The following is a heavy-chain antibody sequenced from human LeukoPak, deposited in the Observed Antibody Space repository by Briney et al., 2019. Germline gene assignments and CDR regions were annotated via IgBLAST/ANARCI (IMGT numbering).Heavy chain of an antibody. J-gene: IGHJ4*02. CDR2: IYYDGTT. CDR3: ARLVGAAGCFDN. CDR1: GGSISSSSYY. Sequence: SETLSLTCTVSGGSISSSSYYWGWIRQPPGQGLGWIGSIYYDGTTYYNPSLKSRVSIFIDTSKNQFSLRLSSVTAADTAVYYCARLVGAAGCFDNWGQGTLVTVSS. D-gene: IGHD6-13*01. V-gene: IGHV4-39*01.